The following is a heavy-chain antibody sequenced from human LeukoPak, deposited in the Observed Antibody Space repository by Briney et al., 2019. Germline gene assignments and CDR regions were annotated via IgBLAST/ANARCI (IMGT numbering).Heavy chain of an antibody. J-gene: IGHJ4*02. CDR3: AREAYSSSWYGEFDY. V-gene: IGHV1-69*13. CDR1: GGTFSSYA. CDR2: IIPIFGTA. D-gene: IGHD6-13*01. Sequence: SVKVSCKASGGTFSSYAISWVRQAPGQGLEWMGGIIPIFGTANYAQNFQGRVTITADESTSTAYMELSSLRSEDTAVYYCAREAYSSSWYGEFDYWGQGTLVTVSS.